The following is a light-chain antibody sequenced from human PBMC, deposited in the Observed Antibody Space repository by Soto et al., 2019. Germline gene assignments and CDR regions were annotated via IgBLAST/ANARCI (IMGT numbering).Light chain of an antibody. J-gene: IGKJ1*01. CDR2: GAS. Sequence: LSLSPDTLSVSPGERATLSCRASQTVSSNFLAWYQQRPGQAPRLLIYGASSRAAGIPDRFSGSGSGTDFTLTISRLEPEDLAVYYCQQYASSPETFGQGSMVDVK. V-gene: IGKV3-20*01. CDR3: QQYASSPET. CDR1: QTVSSNF.